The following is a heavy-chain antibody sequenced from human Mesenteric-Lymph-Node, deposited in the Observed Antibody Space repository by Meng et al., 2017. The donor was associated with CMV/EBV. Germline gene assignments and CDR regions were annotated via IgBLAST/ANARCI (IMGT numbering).Heavy chain of an antibody. D-gene: IGHD2-21*01. Sequence: GESLKISCAASGFTFSSYAIHWVRQAPGKGLEWVATISYDGSKEYYADSVKGRFTISRDKSKNILYLQMNSLRAEDTAVYYCARGPLVVMVPFDYWGQGTVVTVSS. J-gene: IGHJ4*02. CDR1: GFTFSSYA. CDR3: ARGPLVVMVPFDY. CDR2: ISYDGSKE. V-gene: IGHV3-30-3*01.